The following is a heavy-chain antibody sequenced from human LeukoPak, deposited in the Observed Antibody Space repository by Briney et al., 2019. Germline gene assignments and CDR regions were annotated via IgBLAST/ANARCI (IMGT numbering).Heavy chain of an antibody. V-gene: IGHV3-15*01. CDR2: IKSKTDGGTT. Sequence: GGSLRLSCAASGFTFSNAWMSWVRQAPGKGLEWVGRIKSKTDGGTTDYAAPVKGRFTISRDDSKNTLYLQMNSLKTEDTAVYYCTTGSILTGYYDFDYWGQGTLVTVSS. J-gene: IGHJ4*02. CDR3: TTGSILTGYYDFDY. D-gene: IGHD3-9*01. CDR1: GFTFSNAW.